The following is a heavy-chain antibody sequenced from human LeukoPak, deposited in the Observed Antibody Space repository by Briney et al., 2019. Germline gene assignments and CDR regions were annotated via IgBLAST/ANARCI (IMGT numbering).Heavy chain of an antibody. V-gene: IGHV1-24*01. D-gene: IGHD6-6*01. CDR1: GYTLTELS. Sequence: ASVKVSCKVSGYTLTELSMHWVRQAPGKGLEWMGGFDPEDGVTIYAQKFQGRVTMTEDTSTDTAYMGLSSLRTEDTAVYYCAAGQLVHNYWGQGTLVTVSS. CDR2: FDPEDGVT. J-gene: IGHJ4*02. CDR3: AAGQLVHNY.